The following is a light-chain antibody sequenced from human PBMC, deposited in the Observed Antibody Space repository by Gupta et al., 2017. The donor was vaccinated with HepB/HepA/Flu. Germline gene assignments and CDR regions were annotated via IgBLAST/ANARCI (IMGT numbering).Light chain of an antibody. CDR1: NSDVGHSDF. CDR2: EVY. V-gene: IGLV2-8*01. Sequence: QSALTLPPSASGSPGQSVTISCTGSNSDVGHSDFVSWYQQYPGKPPRLIIFEVYKRPSGVPDRFSGSKSGNTASLTVSGLQAEDEADYYCFAYAVANSYVFGTGTTVTV. J-gene: IGLJ1*01. CDR3: FAYAVANSYV.